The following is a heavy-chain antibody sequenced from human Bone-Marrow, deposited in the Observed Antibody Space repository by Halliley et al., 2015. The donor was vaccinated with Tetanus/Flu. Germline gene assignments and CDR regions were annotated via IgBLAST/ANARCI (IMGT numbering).Heavy chain of an antibody. V-gene: IGHV3-11*05. CDR2: ISPSGSST. J-gene: IGHJ4*02. CDR3: ARDGPCSGGSCYSDY. D-gene: IGHD2-15*01. Sequence: VSYISPSGSSTNYADSVKGRFTISRDNAKNSLYLQMNSLRTEGTAVYYCARDGPCSGGSCYSDYWGQGTLVTVSS.